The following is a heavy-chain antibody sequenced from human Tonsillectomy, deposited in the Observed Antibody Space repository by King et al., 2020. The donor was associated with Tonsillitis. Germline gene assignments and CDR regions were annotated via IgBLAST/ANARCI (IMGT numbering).Heavy chain of an antibody. CDR3: GRDWGSEDSDAFDM. D-gene: IGHD3-16*01. V-gene: IGHV3-33*05. J-gene: IGHJ3*02. CDR2: ISFDGSDK. Sequence: QVQLVESGGGVVQPGGSLRLSCAASGFTFIRHGMHWVRQPPGKGLEWVAVISFDGSDKYYADSVRGRFTLSRDNSEDTVYLQMNSLRAEDTAVYYCGRDWGSEDSDAFDMWGQGTLVTVSS. CDR1: GFTFIRHG.